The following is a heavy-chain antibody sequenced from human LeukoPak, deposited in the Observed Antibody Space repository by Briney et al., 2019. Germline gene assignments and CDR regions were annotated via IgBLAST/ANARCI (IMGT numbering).Heavy chain of an antibody. CDR2: ITNTGGVT. CDR3: ARDRVAAPGWFDT. CDR1: GFTFSTYA. D-gene: IGHD3-10*01. J-gene: IGHJ5*02. Sequence: GGSLRLSCAASGFTFSTYAMSWVRQAPGKGLEWVSGITNTGGVTLYADSVKGRLTVSRDNSKNTLYLHMNSLRADDTGVYYCARDRVAAPGWFDTWGQGTLVTVSS. V-gene: IGHV3-23*01.